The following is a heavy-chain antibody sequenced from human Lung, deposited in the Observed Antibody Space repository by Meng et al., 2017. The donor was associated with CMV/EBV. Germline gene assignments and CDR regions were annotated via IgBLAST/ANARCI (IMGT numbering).Heavy chain of an antibody. V-gene: IGHV3-7*01. CDR1: GFAFSNYW. CDR2: INQHGSEN. J-gene: IGHJ5*02. D-gene: IGHD3-22*01. Sequence: GESLKISCAASGFAFSNYWMTWIRQAPGKGLEWVGNINQHGSENQYADSVRGRFTISRDNARNSVYLQMNTLRAEDTAVYYCATTYYYDDTDYPSDQGTLVTVSS. CDR3: ATTYYYDDTDYP.